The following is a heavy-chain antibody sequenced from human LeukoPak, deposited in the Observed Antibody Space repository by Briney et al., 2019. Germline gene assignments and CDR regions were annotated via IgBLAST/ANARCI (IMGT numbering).Heavy chain of an antibody. D-gene: IGHD6-19*01. CDR2: LSGSDGTT. J-gene: IGHJ4*02. V-gene: IGHV3-23*01. Sequence: GGSLRLSCAASGFTFSSYGMSWVRQAPGKGLEWVSTLSGSDGTTYYAGSVKGQFTVSRDNTKNTFYLQMNSLRAEDTAVYYCAKRAPLYSSTPGNYFDSWGQGTLVTVSS. CDR1: GFTFSSYG. CDR3: AKRAPLYSSTPGNYFDS.